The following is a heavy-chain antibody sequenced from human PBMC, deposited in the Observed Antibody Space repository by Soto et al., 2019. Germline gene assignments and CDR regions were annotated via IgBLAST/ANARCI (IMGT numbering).Heavy chain of an antibody. D-gene: IGHD1-26*01. CDR2: ISSSSSYI. CDR1: GFTFSSYS. V-gene: IGHV3-21*01. J-gene: IGHJ3*02. CDR3: ARDLGGGSYWDDAFDI. Sequence: GGSLRLSCAASGFTFSSYSMNWVRQAPGKGLEWVSSISSSSSYIYYADSVKGRFTISRDNAKNSLDLQMNSLRAEDTAVYYCARDLGGGSYWDDAFDIWGQGTMVTVSS.